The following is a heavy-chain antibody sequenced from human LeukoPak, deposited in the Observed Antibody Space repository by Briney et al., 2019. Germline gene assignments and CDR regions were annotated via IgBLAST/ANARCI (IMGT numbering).Heavy chain of an antibody. CDR2: ISGSTKII. J-gene: IGHJ2*01. V-gene: IGHV3-11*01. Sequence: GGSLRLSCAASEFTFSDYYMSWIRQAPGKGLEWVSYISGSTKIIYYADSVKGRFTISRDNANNSLFLQMNNLGADDTAVYYCASHTATALRSSPLWGRGTLVTVSS. CDR3: ASHTATALRSSPL. CDR1: EFTFSDYY. D-gene: IGHD3-3*01.